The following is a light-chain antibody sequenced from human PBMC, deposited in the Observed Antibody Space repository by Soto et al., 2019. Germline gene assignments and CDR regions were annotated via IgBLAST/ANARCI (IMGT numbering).Light chain of an antibody. CDR1: SNDVGGYNY. Sequence: QSVLTQPASVSGSPGQSITMSCTATSNDVGGYNYASWFQQHPGKAPKLLIFEVSNRPSGVSHRFSGSKSGNTASLTISGLQAEDEADYYCSSFTSTTTFVFGSGTKVTV. J-gene: IGLJ1*01. V-gene: IGLV2-14*01. CDR3: SSFTSTTTFV. CDR2: EVS.